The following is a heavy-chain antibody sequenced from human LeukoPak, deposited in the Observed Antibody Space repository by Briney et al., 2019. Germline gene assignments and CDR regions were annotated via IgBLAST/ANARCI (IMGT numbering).Heavy chain of an antibody. CDR2: ISGYNGYT. CDR1: GYTFTNYG. Sequence: ASVKVSCKASGYTFTNYGFSWVRQAPGQGLEWMGWISGYNGYTIYAQNLQGRVTMTTDRSTSTAYMELRSLRSDDTAVYYCARVLRYCSGGNCYSGGLGYMDVWGKGTTVTISS. J-gene: IGHJ6*03. V-gene: IGHV1-18*01. D-gene: IGHD2-15*01. CDR3: ARVLRYCSGGNCYSGGLGYMDV.